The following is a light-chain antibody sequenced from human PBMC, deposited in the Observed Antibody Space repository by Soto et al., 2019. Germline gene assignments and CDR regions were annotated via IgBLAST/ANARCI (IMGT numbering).Light chain of an antibody. CDR1: QGISNY. CDR2: AAS. Sequence: DIQMTQSPSSLSVSVGDRVTITCRASQGISNYLAWYQQKPGKVPKLLIYAASTLQSRVPSRFSGSGSGTDFTLTISSLQPEDVATYYCQKYNSAPNTFGQGTRLEIK. J-gene: IGKJ5*01. CDR3: QKYNSAPNT. V-gene: IGKV1-27*01.